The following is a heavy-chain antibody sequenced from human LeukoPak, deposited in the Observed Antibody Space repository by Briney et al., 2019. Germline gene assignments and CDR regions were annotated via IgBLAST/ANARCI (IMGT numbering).Heavy chain of an antibody. CDR3: ARMGKQYYDILTGYYFGDY. V-gene: IGHV1-18*01. J-gene: IGHJ4*02. CDR1: GYTFTSYG. CDR2: ISAYNGNT. Sequence: ASVKVSCKASGYTFTSYGISWVRQAPGQGLEWMGWISAYNGNTNYAQKLQGRVTMTTDTSTSTAYMELRSLRSDDTAVYYCARMGKQYYDILTGYYFGDYWGQGPLVTVSS. D-gene: IGHD3-9*01.